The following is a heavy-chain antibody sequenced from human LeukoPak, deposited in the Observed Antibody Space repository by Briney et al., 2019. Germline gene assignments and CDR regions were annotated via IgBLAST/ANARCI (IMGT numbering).Heavy chain of an antibody. CDR3: ARAKLDDCGGVCDQYFQH. D-gene: IGHD2-21*02. CDR2: INPNSGGT. CDR1: GYTFTGYY. V-gene: IGHV1-2*02. J-gene: IGHJ1*01. Sequence: ASVHVSCKASGYTFTGYYMHWVRQAPGQGLEWMGWINPNSGGTNFAQKFQGRVTLTRDTSINTAYMELSSLRSDDTAVYYCARAKLDDCGGVCDQYFQHWGQGTLVTVSS.